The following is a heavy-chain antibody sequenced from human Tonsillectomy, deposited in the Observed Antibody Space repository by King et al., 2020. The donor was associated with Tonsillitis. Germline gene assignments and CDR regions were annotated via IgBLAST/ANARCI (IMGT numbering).Heavy chain of an antibody. Sequence: QLVQSGPEVKKPGTSVKVSCKASGFTFTSSAMQWVRQARGQRLEWIGWIVVDSGNTNYAQKFQERVTITRDMSTSTAYMELSNLRSEDTAVYYCAAIRDSSWYPHDAFDIWGQGTMVTVSS. CDR2: IVVDSGNT. CDR1: GFTFTSSA. CDR3: AAIRDSSWYPHDAFDI. J-gene: IGHJ3*02. D-gene: IGHD6-13*01. V-gene: IGHV1-58*02.